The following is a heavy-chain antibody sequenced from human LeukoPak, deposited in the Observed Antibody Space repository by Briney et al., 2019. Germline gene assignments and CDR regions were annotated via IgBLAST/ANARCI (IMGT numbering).Heavy chain of an antibody. CDR2: IYHSGST. V-gene: IGHV4-38-2*02. CDR1: GYSISSGYY. Sequence: SETLSLTCTVSGYSISSGYYWGWIRQPPGKGLEWIGSIYHSGSTNYNPSLKSRVTMSVDTSKNQFSLKLSSVTAADTAVYYCARDLGCSGGSCYWNWFDPWGQGTLVTVSS. CDR3: ARDLGCSGGSCYWNWFDP. J-gene: IGHJ5*02. D-gene: IGHD2-15*01.